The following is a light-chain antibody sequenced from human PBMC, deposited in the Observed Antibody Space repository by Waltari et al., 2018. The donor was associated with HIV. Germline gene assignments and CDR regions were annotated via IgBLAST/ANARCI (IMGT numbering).Light chain of an antibody. CDR1: QSVSSSF. V-gene: IGKV3-20*01. J-gene: IGKJ1*01. CDR2: GTS. CDR3: QQYGTSPKT. Sequence: EIVLTQSPGTLSLSPGARATLSCKTSQSVSSSFLAWYQQQPGQPPRLLIYGTSNRATGIPDRFSGSGSGTDFTLTINSLEPEDFVVYYCQQYGTSPKTFGQGTKVEIK.